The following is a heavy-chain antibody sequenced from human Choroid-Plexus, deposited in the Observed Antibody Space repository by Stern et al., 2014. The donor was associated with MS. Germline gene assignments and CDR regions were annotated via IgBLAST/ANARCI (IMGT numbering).Heavy chain of an antibody. CDR2: ISYDGSK. CDR1: GFSFSSFG. Sequence: QVQLVESGGGVVQPGRPLRLSCAASGFSFSSFGMHWVRQAPGKGLERVALISYDGSKDYADSVKGCFAISRDNSKNTLYLQMNSLRAEDTAVYYCAKDRQYLTFFFDFWGQGSLVTVSS. CDR3: AKDRQYLTFFFDF. J-gene: IGHJ4*02. D-gene: IGHD2/OR15-2a*01. V-gene: IGHV3-30*18.